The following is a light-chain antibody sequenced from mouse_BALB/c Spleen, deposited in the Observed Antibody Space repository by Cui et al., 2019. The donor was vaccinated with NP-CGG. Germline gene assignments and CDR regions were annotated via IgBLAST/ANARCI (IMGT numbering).Light chain of an antibody. CDR1: TGAVTTSNY. CDR3: ALWYSNHWV. J-gene: IGLJ1*01. Sequence: QAVVTPESALTTSPGETVTLTCRSSTGAVTTSNYANWVQEKPDHLFTGLIGGTNNRAPGVPARFSGSLIGDKAALTITGAQTEDEAIYFCALWYSNHWVFGGGTKLTAL. V-gene: IGLV1*01. CDR2: GTN.